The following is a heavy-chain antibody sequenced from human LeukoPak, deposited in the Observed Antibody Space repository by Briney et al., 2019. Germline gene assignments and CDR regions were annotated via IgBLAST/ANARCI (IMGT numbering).Heavy chain of an antibody. CDR1: GYTFTGHY. J-gene: IGHJ4*02. CDR2: INPNSGGT. D-gene: IGHD1-26*01. V-gene: IGHV1-2*04. CDR3: ARTRVGATDPFDY. Sequence: ASVKVSCKASGYTFTGHYMHWVRQAPGQGLEWMGWINPNSGGTNYAQKFQGWVTMTRDTSISTAYMELSRLRSDDTAVYYCARTRVGATDPFDYWGQGTLVTVSS.